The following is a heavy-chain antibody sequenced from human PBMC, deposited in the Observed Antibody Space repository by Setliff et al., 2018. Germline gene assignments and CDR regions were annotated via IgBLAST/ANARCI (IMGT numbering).Heavy chain of an antibody. D-gene: IGHD3-10*01. CDR2: ISGSGGST. Sequence: GGSLRLSCAASGFTFSSYAMSWVRQAPGKGLEWVSAISGSGGSTYCADSVKGRFTISRDNSKNTLYLQMNGLRAEDTAVYYCAKNGFGVVALGVNNWFDPWGQGTLVTVSS. CDR3: AKNGFGVVALGVNNWFDP. CDR1: GFTFSSYA. V-gene: IGHV3-23*01. J-gene: IGHJ5*02.